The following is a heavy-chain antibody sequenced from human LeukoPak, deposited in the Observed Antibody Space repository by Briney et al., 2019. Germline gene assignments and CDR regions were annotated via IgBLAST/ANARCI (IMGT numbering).Heavy chain of an antibody. V-gene: IGHV5-51*01. CDR2: IYPGDSDT. CDR1: GYSFTSYW. Sequence: GQSLKISCKGSGYSFTSYWIGWVRQMPGKGLEWMGIIYPGDSDTRYSPSFQAQGPISADKSIRTAYLQWSSLKASDTAMYYCARRGSYQFDYWGQGTLVTVSS. J-gene: IGHJ4*02. CDR3: ARRGSYQFDY. D-gene: IGHD1-26*01.